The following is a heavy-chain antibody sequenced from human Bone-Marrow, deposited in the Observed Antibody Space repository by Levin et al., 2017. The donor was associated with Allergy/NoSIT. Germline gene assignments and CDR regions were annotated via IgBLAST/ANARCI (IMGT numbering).Heavy chain of an antibody. CDR3: ARLDFTYGSYY. J-gene: IGHJ4*02. Sequence: GGSLRLSCVVSGFTISNNYMSWVRQASGKGLEWVAVIYSFGSTNYADSVKGRFTISRANSENTLYLQMNSLRAEDTAIYYCARLDFTYGSYYWGQGTLVPVSS. D-gene: IGHD3-10*01. V-gene: IGHV3-66*04. CDR1: GFTISNNY. CDR2: IYSFGST.